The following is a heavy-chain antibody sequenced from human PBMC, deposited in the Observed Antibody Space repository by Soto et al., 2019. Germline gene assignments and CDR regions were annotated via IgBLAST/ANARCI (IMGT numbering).Heavy chain of an antibody. V-gene: IGHV3-30-3*01. Sequence: QVQLVESGGGVVQPGRSLRLSCAASGFTFSTYAMHWVRQAPGKGLEWVAVISYDGTNKYYADSVRGRFTISRDNSKNTLFQQTNSLRAEDTDVYYCEKDGGGYNYGYVMLDKYYYGMDVWGQGTTVTVSS. J-gene: IGHJ6*02. CDR2: ISYDGTNK. CDR1: GFTFSTYA. D-gene: IGHD5-18*01. CDR3: EKDGGGYNYGYVMLDKYYYGMDV.